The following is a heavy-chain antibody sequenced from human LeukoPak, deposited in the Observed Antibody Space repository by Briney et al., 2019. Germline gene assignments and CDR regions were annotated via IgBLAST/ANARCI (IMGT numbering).Heavy chain of an antibody. Sequence: GGSLRLSCAASGFTFDDYGMSWVRHAPGKGLEWVSGINWNGGSTVYADSVKGRFTISRDNAKNSLYLQMNSLRAEGTALYYCASLREAVAGSGGNYYYYYMDVWGKGTTVTVSS. CDR3: ASLREAVAGSGGNYYYYYMDV. V-gene: IGHV3-20*04. D-gene: IGHD6-19*01. J-gene: IGHJ6*03. CDR2: INWNGGST. CDR1: GFTFDDYG.